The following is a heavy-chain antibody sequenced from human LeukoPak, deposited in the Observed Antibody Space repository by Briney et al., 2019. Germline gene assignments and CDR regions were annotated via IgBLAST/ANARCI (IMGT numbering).Heavy chain of an antibody. CDR1: GYTLTELS. J-gene: IGHJ5*02. CDR3: ATGVLRYSPLGFDP. Sequence: ASVKVSCKVSGYTLTELSMHWVRQAPGKGLEWMGGFDPEDGETIYAQKFQGRVTMTEDTSTDTAYIELSSLRSEDTAVYYCATGVLRYSPLGFDPWGQGTLVTVSS. D-gene: IGHD3-9*01. V-gene: IGHV1-24*01. CDR2: FDPEDGET.